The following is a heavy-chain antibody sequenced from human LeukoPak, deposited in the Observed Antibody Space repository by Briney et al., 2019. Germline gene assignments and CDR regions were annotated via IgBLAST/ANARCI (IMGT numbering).Heavy chain of an antibody. J-gene: IGHJ4*02. V-gene: IGHV4-61*02. CDR2: IYTSGST. D-gene: IGHD3-22*01. CDR3: ARSSGYYLYYFDY. CDR1: GGSISSGSYY. Sequence: SETLSLTCTVSGGSISSGSYYWNWIRQPAGKGLEWIGRIYTSGSTNYNPSLKSRVTILVDTSKNQFSLKLSSVTAADTAVYYCARSSGYYLYYFDYWGQGTLVTVSS.